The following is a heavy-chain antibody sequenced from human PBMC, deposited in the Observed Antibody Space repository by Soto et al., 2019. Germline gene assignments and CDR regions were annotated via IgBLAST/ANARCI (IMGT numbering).Heavy chain of an antibody. CDR2: LYSGGST. Sequence: EVQLVESGGGLVQPGGSLRLSCVASGFTVSSKYMRWVRKAPGKGLEWVSVLYSGGSTYYADSVRDRFTISRDNSRNTLYLQMSSLRVEDTAIYYCAVAPRGERLLDFDYWGRGTLVTVSS. CDR3: AVAPRGERLLDFDY. V-gene: IGHV3-66*01. J-gene: IGHJ4*02. CDR1: GFTVSSKY. D-gene: IGHD6-25*01.